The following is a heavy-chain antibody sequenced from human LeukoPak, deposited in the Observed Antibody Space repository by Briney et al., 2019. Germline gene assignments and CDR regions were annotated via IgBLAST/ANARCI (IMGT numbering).Heavy chain of an antibody. CDR1: GGSISSYY. J-gene: IGHJ4*02. V-gene: IGHV4-59*01. CDR3: ARARFLEWLLFPSPFDY. CDR2: IYYSGST. D-gene: IGHD3-3*01. Sequence: SETLSLTCTVSGGSISSYYWSWIRQPPGKGLEWIGYIYYSGSTNYNPSLKSRVTISVDTSKNQFSLKLSSVTAADTAVYYCARARFLEWLLFPSPFDYWGQGTLVTVSS.